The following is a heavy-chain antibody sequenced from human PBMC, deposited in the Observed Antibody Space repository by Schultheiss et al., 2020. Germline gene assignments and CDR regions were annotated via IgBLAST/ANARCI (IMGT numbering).Heavy chain of an antibody. Sequence: SETLSLTCTVSGGSISSGDYYWSWIRQPPGKGLEWIGYIYYSGSTNYNPSLKSRVTISVDTSKNQFSLKLSSVTAADTAVYFCARDIVGATDYWGQGTLVNVYS. CDR2: IYYSGST. J-gene: IGHJ4*02. CDR3: ARDIVGATDY. D-gene: IGHD1-26*01. CDR1: GGSISSGDYY. V-gene: IGHV4-61*08.